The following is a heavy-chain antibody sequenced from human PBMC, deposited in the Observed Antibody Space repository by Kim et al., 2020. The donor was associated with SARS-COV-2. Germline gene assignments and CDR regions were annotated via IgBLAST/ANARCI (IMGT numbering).Heavy chain of an antibody. J-gene: IGHJ6*02. D-gene: IGHD5-12*01. CDR1: GFTVSSNY. Sequence: GGSLRLSCAASGFTVSSNYMNWVRQTPGKGLEWVSVIYSGGSTYYADSVKGRFTISRDNSKNTLYLQMNSLRAEDTALYYCAKVRVARQYGIDVWGQGTTPPVS. CDR3: AKVRVARQYGIDV. V-gene: IGHV3-53*01. CDR2: IYSGGST.